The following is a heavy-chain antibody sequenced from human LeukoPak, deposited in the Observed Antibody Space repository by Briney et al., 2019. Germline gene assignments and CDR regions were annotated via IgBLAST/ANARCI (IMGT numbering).Heavy chain of an antibody. CDR1: GGSFSGYY. CDR3: ARFVATAAYSHYSMDV. CDR2: INHSGST. V-gene: IGHV4-34*01. D-gene: IGHD6-25*01. J-gene: IGHJ6*03. Sequence: SETLSLTCAVYGGSFSGYYWSWIRQPPGKGLEWIGEINHSGSTNYNPSLKSRVTISVDTSKNQFSLKLSSVTAADTAVYYCARFVATAAYSHYSMDVWGKGTTVTVSS.